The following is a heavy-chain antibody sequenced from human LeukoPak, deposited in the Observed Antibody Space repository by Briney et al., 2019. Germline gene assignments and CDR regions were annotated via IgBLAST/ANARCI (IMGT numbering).Heavy chain of an antibody. CDR1: GYSFSTYW. V-gene: IGHV5-51*01. CDR2: IYPGDSDT. Sequence: GESLKISCTGFGYSFSTYWIGWVRQMPGKGLEWMGIIYPGDSDTRYSPSFQGQVTISTDKSISTAYLQWSSLKASDTAMYYCARLGDYGMDVWGQGTTVAVSS. CDR3: ARLGDYGMDV. J-gene: IGHJ6*02.